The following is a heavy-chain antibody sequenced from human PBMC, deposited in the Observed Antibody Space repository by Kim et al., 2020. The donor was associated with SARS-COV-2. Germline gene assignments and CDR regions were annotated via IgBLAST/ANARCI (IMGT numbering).Heavy chain of an antibody. CDR3: ATISIAAALYGMDV. D-gene: IGHD6-13*01. V-gene: IGHV1-24*01. Sequence: AQKFLGRVTMTEDTSTDTAYMELSSLRSEDTAVYYCATISIAAALYGMDVWGQGTTVTVSS. J-gene: IGHJ6*02.